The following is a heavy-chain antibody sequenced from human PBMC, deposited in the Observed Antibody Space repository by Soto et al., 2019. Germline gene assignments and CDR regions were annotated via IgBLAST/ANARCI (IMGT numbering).Heavy chain of an antibody. D-gene: IGHD6-19*01. CDR3: ARDARVAVAGTPYYYTMDV. CDR1: GGTFRKYG. CDR2: IIPFFGAS. V-gene: IGHV1-69*01. Sequence: QVQLVQSGAEVRKPGSSVKISCKTSGGTFRKYGINWVRQAPGQGLEWMGAIIPFFGASYYAQKFQGRVTITADEFTSTAYMELSSLRSDDTAVYYCARDARVAVAGTPYYYTMDVWGQGTTVTVSS. J-gene: IGHJ6*02.